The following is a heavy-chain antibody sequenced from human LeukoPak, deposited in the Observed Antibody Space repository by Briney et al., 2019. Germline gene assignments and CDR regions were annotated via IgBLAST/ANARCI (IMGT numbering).Heavy chain of an antibody. D-gene: IGHD6-19*01. CDR1: GYTFTSYG. CDR3: ASGDEAGYSSGWYAY. Sequence: ASVKVSCKASGYTFTSYGISWVRQAPGQGLEWMGWISAYNGNTNYALKLQGRVTMTTDTSTRTAYMELRSLRSDDTAVYYCASGDEAGYSSGWYAYWGQGTLVTVSS. V-gene: IGHV1-18*01. J-gene: IGHJ4*02. CDR2: ISAYNGNT.